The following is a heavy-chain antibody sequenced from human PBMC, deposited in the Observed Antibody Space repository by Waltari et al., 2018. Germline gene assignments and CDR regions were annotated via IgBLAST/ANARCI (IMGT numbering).Heavy chain of an antibody. J-gene: IGHJ2*01. D-gene: IGHD4-4*01. CDR3: ATGVDYKWYFDL. CDR2: ISGSGGST. Sequence: EVQLLESGGGLVQPGGSLRLSCAASGFTFSSYAMSWVRQAPGKGLEWVSAISGSGGSTYYADSVKGRFTISRDNSKNTLYLQMNSLRSEDTAGYYCATGVDYKWYFDLWGRGTLVTVSS. CDR1: GFTFSSYA. V-gene: IGHV3-23*01.